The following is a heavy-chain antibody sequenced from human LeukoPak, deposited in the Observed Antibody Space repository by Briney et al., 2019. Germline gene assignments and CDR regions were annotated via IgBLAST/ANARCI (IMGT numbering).Heavy chain of an antibody. V-gene: IGHV3-7*01. CDR2: IKQDGSDK. Sequence: GGSLRLSCAASGFTFSGYWMTWVRLAPGKGLEWVANIKQDGSDKYYVDSVKGRLTISRDNAKKSLYLQMNSLRAEDTAVYYCARERYSGSYIDYWGQGTLVTVSS. J-gene: IGHJ4*02. CDR3: ARERYSGSYIDY. D-gene: IGHD1-26*01. CDR1: GFTFSGYW.